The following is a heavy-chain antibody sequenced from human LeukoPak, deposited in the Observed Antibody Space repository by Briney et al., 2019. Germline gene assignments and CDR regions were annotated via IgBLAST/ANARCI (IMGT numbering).Heavy chain of an antibody. Sequence: GGSLRLSCAASGFSFSSYAMAWVRQAPGKGLEWVSTFSGSGGSTHYADSVKGRFTISRDNSKNTLYLQMNSLRAEDTAVYYCAKDPYYYDSSGYGYGMDVWGQGTTVTVSS. CDR1: GFSFSSYA. D-gene: IGHD3-22*01. CDR2: FSGSGGST. CDR3: AKDPYYYDSSGYGYGMDV. V-gene: IGHV3-23*01. J-gene: IGHJ6*02.